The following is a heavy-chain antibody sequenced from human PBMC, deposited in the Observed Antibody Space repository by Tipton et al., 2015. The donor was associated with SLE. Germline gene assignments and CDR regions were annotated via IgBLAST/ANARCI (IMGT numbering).Heavy chain of an antibody. Sequence: QLVQSGPEVKKPGAPVKVSCKASGYTFTGYYMHWVRQAPGQGLEWMGRINPNSGGTNYAQKFQGRVTMTRDTSISTAYMELSRLRSDDTAVYYCAKGGYSNCDGYYYYGMDGWGQGTTVTVSS. D-gene: IGHD4-11*01. J-gene: IGHJ6*02. V-gene: IGHV1-2*06. CDR3: AKGGYSNCDGYYYYGMDG. CDR1: GYTFTGYY. CDR2: INPNSGGT.